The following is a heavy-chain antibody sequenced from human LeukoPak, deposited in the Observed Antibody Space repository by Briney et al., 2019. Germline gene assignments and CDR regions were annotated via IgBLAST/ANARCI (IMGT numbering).Heavy chain of an antibody. CDR3: ARGEFGDYYYFYMDV. J-gene: IGHJ6*03. CDR1: GFTVSSNY. CDR2: ITSSNNYI. Sequence: GGSLRLSCAASGFTVSSNYMSWVRQAPGKGLEWVSSITSSNNYIYYGDSVKGRFTISRDDAKNSLFLQMNSLRAEDTATYYCARGEFGDYYYFYMDVWGKGTTVTVSS. D-gene: IGHD2/OR15-2a*01. V-gene: IGHV3-21*01.